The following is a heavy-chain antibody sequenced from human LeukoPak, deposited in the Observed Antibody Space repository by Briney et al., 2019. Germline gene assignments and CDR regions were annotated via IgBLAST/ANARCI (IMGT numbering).Heavy chain of an antibody. D-gene: IGHD5-24*01. CDR1: GYTFTGYY. V-gene: IGHV1-2*02. J-gene: IGHJ4*02. Sequence: ASVKVSCKASGYTFTGYYMHWVRQAPGQGLEWMGWINPNSGGTNYAQKFQGRVFMTRDTSTSTVYMELSSLKSEDTAVYYCARVSVATTDFDYWGQGTLVTVSS. CDR2: INPNSGGT. CDR3: ARVSVATTDFDY.